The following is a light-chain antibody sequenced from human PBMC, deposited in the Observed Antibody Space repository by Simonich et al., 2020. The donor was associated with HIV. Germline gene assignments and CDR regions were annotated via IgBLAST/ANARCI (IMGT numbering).Light chain of an antibody. J-gene: IGKJ2*01. Sequence: EILMTQSPATLSVSPGERATLSCRASQSVSSNLAWYQHKPGQAPRLRIYGASTRADGIPARFSGRGSGTDFTLTISSLQAEDVAVYFCQQSYMTPYTFGQGTKLDIK. CDR3: QQSYMTPYT. V-gene: IGKV3-15*01. CDR1: QSVSSN. CDR2: GAS.